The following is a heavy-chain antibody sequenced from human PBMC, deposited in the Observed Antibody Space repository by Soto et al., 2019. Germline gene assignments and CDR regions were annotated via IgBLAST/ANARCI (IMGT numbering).Heavy chain of an antibody. CDR1: EFTFSRNG. CDR2: INTDESST. J-gene: IGHJ4*02. D-gene: IGHD3-10*01. CDR3: ARDYYHSIDS. V-gene: IGHV3-74*01. Sequence: RGSPRLSCAASEFTFSRNGMHWVRQAPGKGLVWVSHINTDESSTTYADSVKGRFTISRDNAKNTLYLQMNSLRAEDTAVYYCARDYYHSIDSWGQGTLVTVSP.